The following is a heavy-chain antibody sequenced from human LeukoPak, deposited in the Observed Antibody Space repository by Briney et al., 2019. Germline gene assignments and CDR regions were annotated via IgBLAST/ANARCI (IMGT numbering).Heavy chain of an antibody. D-gene: IGHD1-26*01. Sequence: SQTLSLACAISGDSVSSNRASWNWIRQSPSRGLEWLGRTYYRSKWNSDYAVSVKSRITINPDTSKNQFSLHLNSVTPEDTAVYYCARDPDSSYEWGPFDPWGQGTLVTVSS. CDR2: TYYRSKWNS. CDR3: ARDPDSSYEWGPFDP. CDR1: GDSVSSNRAS. V-gene: IGHV6-1*01. J-gene: IGHJ5*02.